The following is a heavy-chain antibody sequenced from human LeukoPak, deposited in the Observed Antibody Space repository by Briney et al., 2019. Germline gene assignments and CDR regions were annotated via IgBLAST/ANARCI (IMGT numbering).Heavy chain of an antibody. Sequence: GASLRLSCAASGFTFSSYAMSWVRQAPGNGLEWLGRIKSKTDGGTTDYAAPVKGRFTISRDDSKNTLYLQMNSLKTEDTAVYYCVGYCSGGNCPNAFDIWGQGTMVTVSS. V-gene: IGHV3-15*01. D-gene: IGHD2-15*01. CDR2: IKSKTDGGTT. CDR3: VGYCSGGNCPNAFDI. J-gene: IGHJ3*02. CDR1: GFTFSSYA.